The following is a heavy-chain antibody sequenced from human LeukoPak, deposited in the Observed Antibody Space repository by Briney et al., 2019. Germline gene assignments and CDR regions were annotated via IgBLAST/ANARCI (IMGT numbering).Heavy chain of an antibody. D-gene: IGHD6-13*01. Sequence: GGSLRLSCAASGFTFSSYGMIWVRQAPGRGLEWVSGISGSGGSTYVADSVKGRFTVSRDNSKNTLYLQMNSLRADDTAVYYCAKDRPTVYSSSWLHFLDSWGQGTLVTVSS. CDR2: ISGSGGST. CDR3: AKDRPTVYSSSWLHFLDS. V-gene: IGHV3-23*01. CDR1: GFTFSSYG. J-gene: IGHJ4*02.